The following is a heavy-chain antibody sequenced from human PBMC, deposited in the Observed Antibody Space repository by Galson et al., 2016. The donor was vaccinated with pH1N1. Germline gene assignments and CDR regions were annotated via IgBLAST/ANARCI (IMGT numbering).Heavy chain of an antibody. V-gene: IGHV1-18*01. CDR3: ARDRGAFDI. Sequence: SVKVSCKASGYTFSNYGLTWVRQAPGQGLEWMGWISAYDGNTIYARRFQGRVTMTTDTSTSTADMELGSLRPDDTAIYYCARDRGAFDIWGQGTMVTVSS. J-gene: IGHJ3*02. CDR1: GYTFSNYG. D-gene: IGHD3-10*01. CDR2: ISAYDGNT.